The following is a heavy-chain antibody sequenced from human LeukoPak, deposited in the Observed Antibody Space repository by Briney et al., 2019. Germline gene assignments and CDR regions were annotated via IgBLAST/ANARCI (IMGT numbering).Heavy chain of an antibody. Sequence: PGGSLRLSCAASGFTFNTNAMSSVRQAPGKGLEWVSAISGRTGGTYYADSVKGRFTISRDNSKSTLYLQMDSLRAEDTAVYYCAKCGNSGCHLIDYWGQGTLVTVSS. CDR1: GFTFNTNA. CDR3: AKCGNSGCHLIDY. CDR2: ISGRTGGT. V-gene: IGHV3-23*01. J-gene: IGHJ4*02. D-gene: IGHD5-12*01.